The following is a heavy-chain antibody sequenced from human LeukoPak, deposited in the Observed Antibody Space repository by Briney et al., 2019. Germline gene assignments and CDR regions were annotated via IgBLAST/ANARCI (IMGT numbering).Heavy chain of an antibody. D-gene: IGHD4-17*01. V-gene: IGHV4-30-2*01. CDR1: GDSISSGGYS. J-gene: IGHJ4*02. Sequence: SETLSLTCAVSGDSISSGGYSWSWIRQPPGKGLEWIGYIYHSGSTYYNPSLKSRVTISVDRSKNQFSLKLSSVTAADTAVYYCARNYGDFGFDYWGQGTLVTVSS. CDR2: IYHSGST. CDR3: ARNYGDFGFDY.